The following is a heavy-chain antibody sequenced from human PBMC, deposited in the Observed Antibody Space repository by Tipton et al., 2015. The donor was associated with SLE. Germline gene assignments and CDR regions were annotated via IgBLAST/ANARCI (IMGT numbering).Heavy chain of an antibody. J-gene: IGHJ3*02. CDR2: IWYDGSNK. CDR3: AKDGAGGPI. D-gene: IGHD3-16*01. V-gene: IGHV3-33*06. Sequence: SLRLSCAASGFTFSSYGMHWVRQAPGKGLEWVAVIWYDGSNKYYADPVKGRFTISRDNSKNTLYLQMNSLRAEDTAVYYCAKDGAGGPIWGQGTMVTVSS. CDR1: GFTFSSYG.